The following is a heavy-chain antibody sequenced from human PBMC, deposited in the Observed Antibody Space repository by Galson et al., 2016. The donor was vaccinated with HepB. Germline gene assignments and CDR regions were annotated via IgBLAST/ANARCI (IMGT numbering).Heavy chain of an antibody. J-gene: IGHJ5*01. CDR2: IWYDGSNK. D-gene: IGHD3-10*01. Sequence: SLRLSCAASGFTFSSYGMHWVRQAPGKGLEWVAVIWYDGSNKYYADSVKGRFTISRDNSKNTLYLQMNSLRAEDTAVYYCTRIVSTMVRGVTYNWFDPWGEGTTVTVSS. CDR3: TRIVSTMVRGVTYNWFDP. CDR1: GFTFSSYG. V-gene: IGHV3-33*01.